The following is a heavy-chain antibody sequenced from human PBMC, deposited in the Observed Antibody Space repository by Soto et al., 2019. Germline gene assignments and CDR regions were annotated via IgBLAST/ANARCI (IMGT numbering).Heavy chain of an antibody. CDR3: ARESHPHAGMDV. J-gene: IGHJ6*02. Sequence: KRSRKASGYRFSGDYRRWGRHAPGQGLEWMGWINPNSGGTNYAQKFQGWVTMTRDTSISTACMELSRLRSDDTAVYYCARESHPHAGMDVWGQGTTVTVSS. CDR1: GYRFSGDY. CDR2: INPNSGGT. V-gene: IGHV1-2*04.